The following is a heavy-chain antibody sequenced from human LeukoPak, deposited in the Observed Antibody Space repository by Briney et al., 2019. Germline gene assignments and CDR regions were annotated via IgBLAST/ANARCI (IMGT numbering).Heavy chain of an antibody. J-gene: IGHJ6*02. Sequence: ASVKVPCKASGYTFTSYAMNWVRQAPGQGLEWMGWTNTNTGNPTYAQGFTGRFVFSLDTSVSTAYLQISSLKAEDTAVYYCARDIRYFDYHYYYGMDVWGQGTTVTVSS. D-gene: IGHD3-9*01. CDR1: GYTFTSYA. CDR3: ARDIRYFDYHYYYGMDV. CDR2: TNTNTGNP. V-gene: IGHV7-4-1*02.